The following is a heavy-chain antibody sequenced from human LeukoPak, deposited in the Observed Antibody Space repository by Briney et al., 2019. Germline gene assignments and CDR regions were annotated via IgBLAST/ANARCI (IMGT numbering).Heavy chain of an antibody. D-gene: IGHD3-9*01. CDR1: GYTFTGYY. CDR2: INPNSGGT. CDR3: ARDYSDILTGTPWYFDL. Sequence: ASVKVSCKASGYTFTGYYMHWVRQAPGQGLEWMGWINPNSGGTNYAQKFQGRVTMTRDTSISTAYMELSRLRSDDTAVYYCARDYSDILTGTPWYFDLWGRGTLVTVSS. J-gene: IGHJ2*01. V-gene: IGHV1-2*02.